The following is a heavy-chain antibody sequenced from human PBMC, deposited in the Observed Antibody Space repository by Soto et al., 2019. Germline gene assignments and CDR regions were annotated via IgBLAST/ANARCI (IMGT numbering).Heavy chain of an antibody. CDR3: ARLSGDYYGSDV. J-gene: IGHJ6*02. CDR1: GGSISSYY. CDR2: IYYSGST. V-gene: IGHV4-59*01. D-gene: IGHD3-10*01. Sequence: SETLSLTCTVSGGSISSYYWNWIRLPPGKGLEWIGDIYYSGSTNYSPSLKSRVTMSVDTSKNQFALKLSSVTAADSAGYYCARLSGDYYGSDVWGQGTTVTVSS.